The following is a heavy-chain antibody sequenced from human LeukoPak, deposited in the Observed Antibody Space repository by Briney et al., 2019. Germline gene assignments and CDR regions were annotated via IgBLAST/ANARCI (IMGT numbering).Heavy chain of an antibody. Sequence: SETLSLTCTVSGGSISSSSYYWGWIRQPPGKGLEWIGSIYYSGSTYYNPSLRSRVTISVDTSKNQFSLKLSSVTAADTAVYYCARGMDEWQQLAYWGQGTLVTVSS. CDR2: IYYSGST. J-gene: IGHJ4*02. CDR1: GGSISSSSYY. D-gene: IGHD6-13*01. V-gene: IGHV4-39*07. CDR3: ARGMDEWQQLAY.